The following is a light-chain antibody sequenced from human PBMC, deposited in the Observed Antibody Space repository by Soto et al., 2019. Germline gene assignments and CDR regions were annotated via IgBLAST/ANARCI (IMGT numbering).Light chain of an antibody. CDR3: GTWDSSLSAV. CDR2: DNN. CDR1: TSNIGSYY. V-gene: IGLV1-51*01. J-gene: IGLJ1*01. Sequence: QAVVTQPPSVSAAPGQKVTISCSGSTSNIGSYYVSWYQHLPGTAPKLLIYDNNERPSEVPDRVSGSKSGTSATLGISGLQTGDEADYYCGTWDSSLSAVFVTGTKVTVL.